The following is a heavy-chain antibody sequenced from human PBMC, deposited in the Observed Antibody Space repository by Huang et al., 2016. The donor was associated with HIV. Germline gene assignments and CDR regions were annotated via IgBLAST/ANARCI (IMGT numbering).Heavy chain of an antibody. J-gene: IGHJ6*02. D-gene: IGHD1-7*01. CDR3: ATKTAGMDI. Sequence: VESGGRSVQPGGSIKLSCVGSTFTFGAYWMSWVRQPPGKGLGWVANIKQNESEKYYVDPVKGRFNISRDNARKVLFLEMDDLRVEDTAIYFCATKTAGMDIWGQGTTVTVSS. V-gene: IGHV3-7*01. CDR2: IKQNESEK. CDR1: TFTFGAYW.